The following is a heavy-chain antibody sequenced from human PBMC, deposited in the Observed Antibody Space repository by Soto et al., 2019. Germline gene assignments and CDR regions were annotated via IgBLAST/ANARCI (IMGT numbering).Heavy chain of an antibody. J-gene: IGHJ4*02. D-gene: IGHD3-3*01. CDR3: ARDRDFWGTFDY. V-gene: IGHV1-18*04. Sequence: ASEKVSCKASGYTFTSYGISWVRQAPGQGLEWMGWISAYNGNTNYAQKLQGRVTMTTDTSTSTAYMELRSLRSDDTAVYYCARDRDFWGTFDYWGQGTLVTVSS. CDR2: ISAYNGNT. CDR1: GYTFTSYG.